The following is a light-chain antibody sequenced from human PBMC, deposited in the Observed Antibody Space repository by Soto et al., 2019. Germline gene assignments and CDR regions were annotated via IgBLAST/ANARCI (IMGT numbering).Light chain of an antibody. Sequence: AIQMTQSPSSLSSSLGDSVTITCRASQGIRNDLGWYQQKTGKAPKLLIYAESSLQSGVPSRLSGSGPGTDLTLTISRLQPEDFATYYCLQDYNYPLTXGGGTKVDIK. CDR1: QGIRND. CDR2: AES. V-gene: IGKV1-6*01. J-gene: IGKJ4*01. CDR3: LQDYNYPLT.